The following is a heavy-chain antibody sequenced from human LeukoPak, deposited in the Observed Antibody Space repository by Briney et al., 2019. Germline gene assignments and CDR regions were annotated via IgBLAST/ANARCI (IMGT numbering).Heavy chain of an antibody. CDR3: ARGGSSYYDSSEVDY. D-gene: IGHD3-22*01. CDR2: IYYSGST. V-gene: IGHV4-59*08. Sequence: KPSETLSLTCTVSGGSISSYYWSWIRQPPGKGLEWIGYIYYSGSTKYNPSLKSRVTISVDTSKNQFSLKLSSVTAADTAVYYCARGGSSYYDSSEVDYWGQGTLVTVSS. CDR1: GGSISSYY. J-gene: IGHJ4*02.